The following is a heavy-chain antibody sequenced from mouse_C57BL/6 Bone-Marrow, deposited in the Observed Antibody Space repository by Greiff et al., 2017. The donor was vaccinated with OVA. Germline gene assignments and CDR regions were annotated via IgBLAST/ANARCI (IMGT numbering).Heavy chain of an antibody. CDR3: AKPGTTVVGDY. Sequence: LQESGPGLVAPSQSLSITCTVSGFSLTSYGVSWVRQPPGKCLEWLGVIWGDGSTNYHSALISRLSISKDNSKSQVFLKLNSLQTDDTATYHCAKPGTTVVGDYWGQGTTLTVSS. V-gene: IGHV2-3*01. CDR1: GFSLTSYG. D-gene: IGHD1-1*01. CDR2: IWGDGST. J-gene: IGHJ2*01.